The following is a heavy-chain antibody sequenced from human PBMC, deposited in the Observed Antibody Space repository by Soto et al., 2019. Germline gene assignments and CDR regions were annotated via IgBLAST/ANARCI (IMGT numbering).Heavy chain of an antibody. CDR1: GGSISSSSYY. Sequence: SETLSLTCTVSGGSISSSSYYWGWIRQPPGKGLEWIGSIYYSGSTYYNPSLKSRVTISVDTSKNQFSLKLSSVTAADTAVYYCAILRGYSYGRCWFDPWGQGTLVTV. J-gene: IGHJ5*02. CDR3: AILRGYSYGRCWFDP. D-gene: IGHD5-18*01. CDR2: IYYSGST. V-gene: IGHV4-39*01.